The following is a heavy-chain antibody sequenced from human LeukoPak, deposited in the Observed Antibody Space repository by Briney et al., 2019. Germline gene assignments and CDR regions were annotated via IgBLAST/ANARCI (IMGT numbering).Heavy chain of an antibody. V-gene: IGHV3-30*18. J-gene: IGHJ3*02. D-gene: IGHD1-26*01. Sequence: GGSLRLSCAASGFTFSSYGMHWVRQAPGKGLEWEEVISYDGSNKHYADSVKGRFTISRDNSKNTLYLHMNSLRAEDTAVYYCAKAEGELDDAFDIWGQGTMVTVSS. CDR1: GFTFSSYG. CDR3: AKAEGELDDAFDI. CDR2: ISYDGSNK.